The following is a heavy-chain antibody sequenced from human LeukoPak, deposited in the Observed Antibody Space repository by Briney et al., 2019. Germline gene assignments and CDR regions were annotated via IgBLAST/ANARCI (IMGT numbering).Heavy chain of an antibody. CDR3: ARGVDERIRYFDWLPQYNWFDP. CDR1: GYTFTGYY. D-gene: IGHD3-9*01. V-gene: IGHV1-2*02. Sequence: ASVKVSCKASGYTFTGYYMHWVRQAPGQGLEWMGWINPNSGGTNYAQKFQGRVTITRNTSISTAYMELSSLRSEDTAVYYCARGVDERIRYFDWLPQYNWFDPWGQGTLVTVSS. J-gene: IGHJ5*02. CDR2: INPNSGGT.